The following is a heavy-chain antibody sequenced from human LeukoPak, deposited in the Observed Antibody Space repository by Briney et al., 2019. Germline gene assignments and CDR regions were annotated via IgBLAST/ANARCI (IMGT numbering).Heavy chain of an antibody. D-gene: IGHD3-22*01. CDR3: ATSFGDCDTHS. J-gene: IGHJ5*02. CDR1: GFTFNTYG. CDR2: IWSDGSKK. V-gene: IGHV3-33*01. Sequence: GRSLRLSCAASGFTFNTYGMHWVRQAPGKGLEWVAVIWSDGSKKYYADSVKGRFTISRDNSRNTLYVQMNSLRVEDTAVYYCATSFGDCDTHSWGQGTLVTVSS.